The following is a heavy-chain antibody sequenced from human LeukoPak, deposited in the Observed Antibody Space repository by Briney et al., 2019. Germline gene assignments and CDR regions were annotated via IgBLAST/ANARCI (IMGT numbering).Heavy chain of an antibody. D-gene: IGHD3-10*01. Sequence: ASVKVSCKASGYTFISYYMYWVRQAPGQGLEWMGIINPSGGITSYAQKFQGRVTMTRDTSTSTVYMELSSLRSEDTAVYYCANGYYGSGSWFDAFDIWGQGTMVTVSS. CDR2: INPSGGIT. CDR3: ANGYYGSGSWFDAFDI. V-gene: IGHV1-46*01. CDR1: GYTFISYY. J-gene: IGHJ3*02.